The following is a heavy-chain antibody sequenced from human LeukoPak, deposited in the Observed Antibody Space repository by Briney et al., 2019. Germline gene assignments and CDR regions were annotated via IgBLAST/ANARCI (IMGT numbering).Heavy chain of an antibody. CDR1: GVSISSYY. V-gene: IGHV4-59*01. Sequence: PSETLSLTCTVSGVSISSYYWSWIRQPAGKGLEWIGYIYYSGSTNYNPSLKSRVTISVDTSKNQFSLKLSSVTAADTAVYYCARDFDYWGQGTLVTVSS. CDR3: ARDFDY. CDR2: IYYSGST. J-gene: IGHJ4*02.